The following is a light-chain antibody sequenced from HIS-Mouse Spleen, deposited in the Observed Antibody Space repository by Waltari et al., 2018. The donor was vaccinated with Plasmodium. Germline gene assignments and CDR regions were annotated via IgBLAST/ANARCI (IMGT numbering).Light chain of an antibody. Sequence: TQSPATLSVSPGERATLSCRASKSVSSNFAWYQQKPGQAPRLLIYGASTRATGIPARFSGSGFGTEFTLTISSLQSEDFAVYYCQQYNNWSFTFGPGTKVDIK. CDR2: GAS. CDR3: QQYNNWSFT. J-gene: IGKJ3*01. CDR1: KSVSSN. V-gene: IGKV3-15*01.